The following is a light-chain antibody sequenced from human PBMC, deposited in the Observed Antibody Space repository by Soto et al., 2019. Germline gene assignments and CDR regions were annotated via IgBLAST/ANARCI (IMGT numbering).Light chain of an antibody. CDR2: DVS. Sequence: QSALTQPASVSGSPGQSITISCTGTSSDIGAYNYVSWYQQHPDQAPKLMISDVSNRPSGISDRFSGSKSGNTASLTISGLQAEDEADYYCYSCSRSSGTRYVFGTGTKLTVL. CDR1: SSDIGAYNY. CDR3: YSCSRSSGTRYV. J-gene: IGLJ1*01. V-gene: IGLV2-14*03.